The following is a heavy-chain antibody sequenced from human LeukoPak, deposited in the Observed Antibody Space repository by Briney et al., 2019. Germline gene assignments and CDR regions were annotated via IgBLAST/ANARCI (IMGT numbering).Heavy chain of an antibody. CDR2: IIPFFGTA. Sequence: SLTLSCIASGDTFSSYTMSWVRQAPGQGLEWMGEIIPFFGTANYAQKFQSRVTITADKSTSTAYMELSSLRSDDTAVYYCARGGRTTVVIAGYFDYWGQGTLVTVSS. CDR3: ARGGRTTVVIAGYFDY. CDR1: GDTFSSYT. V-gene: IGHV1-69*06. D-gene: IGHD4-23*01. J-gene: IGHJ4*02.